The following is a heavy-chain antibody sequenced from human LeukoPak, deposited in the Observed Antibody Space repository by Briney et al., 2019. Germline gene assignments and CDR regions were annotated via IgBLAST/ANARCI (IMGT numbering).Heavy chain of an antibody. CDR3: ARAQGSWNMPLDSSSWYPDAFDI. Sequence: SETLSLTCTVSGGSISSSSYYWGWIRQPPVKGLEWIGSIYYSGSTYYNPSLKSRVTISVDTSKNQFSLKLSSVTAADTAVYYCARAQGSWNMPLDSSSWYPDAFDIWGQGTMVTVSS. D-gene: IGHD6-13*01. V-gene: IGHV4-39*07. CDR2: IYYSGST. CDR1: GGSISSSSYY. J-gene: IGHJ3*02.